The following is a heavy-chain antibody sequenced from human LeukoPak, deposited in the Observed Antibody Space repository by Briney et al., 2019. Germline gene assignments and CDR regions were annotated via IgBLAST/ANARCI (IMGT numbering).Heavy chain of an antibody. CDR1: GFSFSTYS. CDR2: IVGSSSTI. Sequence: GGSLRLSCTASGFSFSTYSMNWVRQAPGKGLEWVSYIVGSSSTIYYADSVKGRFTFPRDNAKNSLYLQMDSLRAEDTAVYYCATDSPESAAFDYWGQGTLVTVSS. CDR3: ATDSPESAAFDY. J-gene: IGHJ4*02. V-gene: IGHV3-48*04.